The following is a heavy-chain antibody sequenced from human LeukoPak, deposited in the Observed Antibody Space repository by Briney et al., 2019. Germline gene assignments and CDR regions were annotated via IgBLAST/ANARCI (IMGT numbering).Heavy chain of an antibody. Sequence: ASVKVSCKASGYTFTSYGISWVRQAPGQGLEWMGWISAYNGNTNYAQKLQGRVTMTTDTSTSTAYMELRSLRSDDTAVYYCARVSQHYDFWSGFDYWGQGSLVTVSS. CDR1: GYTFTSYG. J-gene: IGHJ4*02. CDR2: ISAYNGNT. CDR3: ARVSQHYDFWSGFDY. V-gene: IGHV1-18*01. D-gene: IGHD3-3*01.